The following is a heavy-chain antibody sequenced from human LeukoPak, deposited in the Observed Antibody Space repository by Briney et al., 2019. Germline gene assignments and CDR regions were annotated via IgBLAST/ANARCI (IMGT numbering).Heavy chain of an antibody. J-gene: IGHJ4*02. CDR1: GGSISSSGYY. CDR3: ARMDSYLSD. CDR2: IYYSGST. V-gene: IGHV4-61*05. D-gene: IGHD2-21*01. Sequence: SETLSLTCTVSGGSISSSGYYWGWIRQPPGKGLEWIGYIYYSGSTNYNPSLKSRVTISVDTSKNQFSLKLSSVTAADTAVYYCARMDSYLSDWGQGTLVTVSS.